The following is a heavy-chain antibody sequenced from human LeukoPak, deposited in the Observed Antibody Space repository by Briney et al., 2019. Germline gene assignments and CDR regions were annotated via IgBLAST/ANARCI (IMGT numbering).Heavy chain of an antibody. CDR1: GGSISSGSYY. CDR2: IYTSGST. Sequence: SQTLSLTCTVSGGSISSGSYYWSWIRQPAGKGPEWIGRIYTSGSTNYNPSLKSRVTISVDTSKNQFSLKLSSVTAADTAVYYCARQLGCSYGYVNWFDPWGQGTLVTVSS. D-gene: IGHD5-18*01. J-gene: IGHJ5*02. CDR3: ARQLGCSYGYVNWFDP. V-gene: IGHV4-61*02.